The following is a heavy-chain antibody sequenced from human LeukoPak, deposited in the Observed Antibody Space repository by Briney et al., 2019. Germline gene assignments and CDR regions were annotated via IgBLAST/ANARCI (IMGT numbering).Heavy chain of an antibody. CDR2: IIPIFGTA. V-gene: IGHV1-69*06. CDR3: ARVGDGYSYGLSWFDP. D-gene: IGHD5-18*01. J-gene: IGHJ5*02. Sequence: SVKVSCKASGGTFSSYAISWVRQAPGQGLEWMGGIIPIFGTANYAQKFRGRVTITADKSTSTAYMELSSLRSEDTAVYYCARVGDGYSYGLSWFDPWGQGTLVTVSS. CDR1: GGTFSSYA.